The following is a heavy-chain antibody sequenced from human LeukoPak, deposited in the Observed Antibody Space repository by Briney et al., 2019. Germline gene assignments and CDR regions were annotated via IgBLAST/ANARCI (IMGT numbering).Heavy chain of an antibody. CDR2: MYDSEST. CDR1: GVSISSHY. D-gene: IGHD1-26*01. Sequence: SETLSLTCTVSGVSISSHYWSWIRQPPGKGLEWIAYMYDSESTKDNPSLKSRITLSADTSKNQFSLQLNSVTPEDTAVYYCARARSGSYPDYWGQGTLVTVSS. CDR3: ARARSGSYPDY. V-gene: IGHV4-59*11. J-gene: IGHJ4*02.